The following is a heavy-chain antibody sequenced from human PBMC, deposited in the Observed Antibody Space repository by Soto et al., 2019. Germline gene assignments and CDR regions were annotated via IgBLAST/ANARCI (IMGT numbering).Heavy chain of an antibody. CDR3: ARDTGSSGWIEY. V-gene: IGHV4-59*01. J-gene: IGHJ4*02. CDR1: GGSISSYY. Sequence: SETLSLTCTVSGGSISSYYWSWIRQPPGKGLEWIGYIYYSGSTNYNPSLKRRVPISVDTSKNQFSLKLSSVTAADTAVYYCARDTGSSGWIEYWGQGTLVTVSS. D-gene: IGHD6-19*01. CDR2: IYYSGST.